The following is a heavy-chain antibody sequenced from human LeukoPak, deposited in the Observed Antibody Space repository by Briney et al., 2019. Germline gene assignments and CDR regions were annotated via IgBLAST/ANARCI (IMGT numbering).Heavy chain of an antibody. CDR1: GFTFSSYE. J-gene: IGHJ6*03. CDR2: ISSSGSTI. Sequence: GGSLRLSCAASGFTFSSYEMNWVRQAPGKGLEWVSYISSSGSTIYYANSVKGRFTISRDNAKNSLYLQMNSLRAEDTAVYYCAKRGVEMATIYYMDVWGKGTAVT. CDR3: AKRGVEMATIYYMDV. D-gene: IGHD5-24*01. V-gene: IGHV3-48*03.